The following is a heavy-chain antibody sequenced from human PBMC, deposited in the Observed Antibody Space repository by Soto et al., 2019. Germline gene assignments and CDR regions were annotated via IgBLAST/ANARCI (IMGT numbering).Heavy chain of an antibody. Sequence: SETLSLTCTVSGGSISSGGYYWSWIRQHPGKGLEWIGYIYYSGGTYYNPSLKSRVTFSVDTSKNQFSLKLSSVTAADTAVYYCARVPGTGVTPYNWFDPWGQGTLVTVSS. CDR2: IYYSGGT. CDR3: ARVPGTGVTPYNWFDP. J-gene: IGHJ5*02. D-gene: IGHD1-1*01. V-gene: IGHV4-31*03. CDR1: GGSISSGGYY.